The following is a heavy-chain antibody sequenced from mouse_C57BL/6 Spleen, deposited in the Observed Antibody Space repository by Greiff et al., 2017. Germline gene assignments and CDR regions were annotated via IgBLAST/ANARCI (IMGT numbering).Heavy chain of an antibody. V-gene: IGHV14-4*01. CDR1: GFNIKDDY. CDR2: IDPENGDT. J-gene: IGHJ3*01. CDR3: TTLAYYSNYDAWFAY. Sequence: VQLQQSGAELVRPGASVKLSCTASGFNIKDDYMHWVKQRPEQGLEWIGWIDPENGDTEYASKFQGKATITADTSSNTAYLQLSSLTSEDTAVYYCTTLAYYSNYDAWFAYWGQGTLVTVSA. D-gene: IGHD2-5*01.